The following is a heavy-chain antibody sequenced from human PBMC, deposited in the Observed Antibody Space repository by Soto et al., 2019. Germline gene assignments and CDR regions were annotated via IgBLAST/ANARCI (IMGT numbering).Heavy chain of an antibody. J-gene: IGHJ3*02. CDR2: INHSGST. CDR1: GGSFSGNY. CDR3: ARNPPRAGAITSQWHRNYNTRYQLPPGGAFDI. D-gene: IGHD2-2*01. Sequence: QVQLQQWGAGLVKPSATLSLTCAVYGGSFSGNYWSWIRQPPGKGLEWIGEINHSGSTNFNPSLKSPVTKSVDTSKNQFSQRLSSVTAADTAVYYCARNPPRAGAITSQWHRNYNTRYQLPPGGAFDIWGQGTMVTVSS. V-gene: IGHV4-34*01.